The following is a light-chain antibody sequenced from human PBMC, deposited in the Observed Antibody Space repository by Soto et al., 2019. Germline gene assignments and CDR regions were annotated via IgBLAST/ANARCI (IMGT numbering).Light chain of an antibody. Sequence: QSALTQPASVSGSPGQSITISCTGTSSDVGSYNLVSWYQHHPGKAPKLMIYEGNKRPSGVSHRFSGSKSGNTASLTISGLQAEDEADYYCCSYAGSSTPVVFGGGTKVTVL. V-gene: IGLV2-23*01. CDR2: EGN. J-gene: IGLJ2*01. CDR3: CSYAGSSTPVV. CDR1: SSDVGSYNL.